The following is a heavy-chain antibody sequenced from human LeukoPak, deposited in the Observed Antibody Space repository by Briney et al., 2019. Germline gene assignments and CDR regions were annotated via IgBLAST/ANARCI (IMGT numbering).Heavy chain of an antibody. J-gene: IGHJ6*02. V-gene: IGHV4-59*01. CDR3: ARSGHIYYYGMDV. CDR2: IYSSGST. D-gene: IGHD2-8*02. Sequence: SETLSLTCTVSGGSISSYYWSWIRQPPGKGLEWIGFIYSSGSTNYNPSLKSRVTISVDTSKDQFSLKLRSVSAADTAVYYCARSGHIYYYGMDVWGQGTTVTVSS. CDR1: GGSISSYY.